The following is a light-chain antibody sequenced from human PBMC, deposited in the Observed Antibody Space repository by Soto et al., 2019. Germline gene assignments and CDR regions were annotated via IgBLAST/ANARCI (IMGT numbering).Light chain of an antibody. V-gene: IGKV1-5*03. CDR3: QHYNSYSEA. CDR2: KAS. J-gene: IGKJ1*01. Sequence: DIQMTQSPSTLSGSVGDRVTITCLASQTISSWLAWYQQKPGKAPKLLIYKASTLKSGVPSRFSGSGSGTEFTLTISSLQPDDLATYYRQHYNSYSEAFGQGTKVDIK. CDR1: QTISSW.